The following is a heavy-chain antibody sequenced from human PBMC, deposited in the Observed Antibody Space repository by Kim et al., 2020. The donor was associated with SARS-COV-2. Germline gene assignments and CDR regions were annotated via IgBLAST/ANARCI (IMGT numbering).Heavy chain of an antibody. CDR3: ARAGGSYLNWFDP. CDR2: IIPIFGTA. J-gene: IGHJ5*02. D-gene: IGHD1-26*01. CDR1: GCTFSSYA. V-gene: IGHV1-69*13. Sequence: SVKVSCKASGCTFSSYAISWVRQAPGQGLEWMGGIIPIFGTANYAQKFQGRVTITADESTSTAYMELSSLRSEDTAVYYCARAGGSYLNWFDPWGQGTLVTVSS.